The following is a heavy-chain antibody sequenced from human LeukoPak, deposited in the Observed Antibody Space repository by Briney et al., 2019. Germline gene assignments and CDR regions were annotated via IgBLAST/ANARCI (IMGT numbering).Heavy chain of an antibody. V-gene: IGHV3-30*03. CDR2: ISYDGSNK. CDR1: GFTFSSYA. J-gene: IGHJ6*03. D-gene: IGHD4-23*01. Sequence: AGGSLRLSCAASGFTFSSYAMSWVRQAPGRGLEWVAVISYDGSNKYYADSVKGRFTISRDNAKDSLYLQMNSLRAEDTAVYYCARRSGGKTEYHFYMDVWGRGTTVTVSS. CDR3: ARRSGGKTEYHFYMDV.